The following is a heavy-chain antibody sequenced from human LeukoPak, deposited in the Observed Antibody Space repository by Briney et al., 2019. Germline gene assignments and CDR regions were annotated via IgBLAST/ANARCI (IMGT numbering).Heavy chain of an antibody. J-gene: IGHJ4*02. Sequence: PGGSPRLSCAASGFTFSIAWMSWVRQAPGKGLEWLGQIKKKTDGATTAYAAPVKGRFTISRDDSKNTLFLQMNSLKTEDTALYYCTWSGLKIESWGQGTLVTVSS. CDR3: TWSGLKIES. D-gene: IGHD3-3*01. V-gene: IGHV3-15*01. CDR1: GFTFSIAW. CDR2: IKKKTDGATT.